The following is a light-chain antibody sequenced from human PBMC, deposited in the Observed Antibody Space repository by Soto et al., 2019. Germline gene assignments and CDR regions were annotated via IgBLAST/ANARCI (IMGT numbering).Light chain of an antibody. J-gene: IGLJ2*01. CDR3: SSYSSSSTL. CDR1: SSDVGGYDY. CDR2: DVN. Sequence: SALTQPASVSGSPGQSITISCTGSSSDVGGYDYVSWYQQHPGKAPKLIIYDVNNRPSGVSNRFSGSKSANTASLTISGLQAEDEADYYCSSYSSSSTLFGGGTKVTVL. V-gene: IGLV2-14*01.